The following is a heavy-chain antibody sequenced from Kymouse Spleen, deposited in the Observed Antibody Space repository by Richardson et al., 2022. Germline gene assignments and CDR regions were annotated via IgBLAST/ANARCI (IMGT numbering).Heavy chain of an antibody. CDR2: IWYDGSNK. J-gene: IGHJ4*02. CDR3: AGYNWNLYY. Sequence: QVQLVESGGGVVQPGRSLRLSCAASGFTFSSYGMHWVRQAPGKGLEWVAVIWYDGSNKYYADSVKGRFTISRDNSKNTLYLQMNSLRAEDTAVYYCAGYNWNLYYWGQGTLVTVSS. V-gene: IGHV3-33*01. CDR1: GFTFSSYG. D-gene: IGHD1-20*01,IGHD1-7*01.